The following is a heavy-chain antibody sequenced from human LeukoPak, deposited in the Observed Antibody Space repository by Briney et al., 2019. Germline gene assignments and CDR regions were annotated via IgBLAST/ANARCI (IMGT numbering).Heavy chain of an antibody. CDR3: ARLLYYMSEYYYYYMDV. D-gene: IGHD3-10*01. Sequence: GGSLRLSCVAAEFTFKGFAMSWVRQAPGKGLEWVANIKQDGSEKYYVDSEKGRFTISRDNAKNSLYLQMNSLRAEDTAVYYCARLLYYMSEYYYYYMDVWGKGTTVTVSS. CDR1: EFTFKGFA. J-gene: IGHJ6*03. CDR2: IKQDGSEK. V-gene: IGHV3-7*01.